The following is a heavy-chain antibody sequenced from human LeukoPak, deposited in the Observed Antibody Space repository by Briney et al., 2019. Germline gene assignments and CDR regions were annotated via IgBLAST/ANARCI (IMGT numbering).Heavy chain of an antibody. CDR1: GFTFSSYS. Sequence: GGSLRLSCAASGFTFSSYSMNWVRQAPGKGLEWVSYISSSSTVYYADSMKGRFTISRDNAKNSLYLQMDSLRAEDTAVYFCARDLEYNYGFDYWGQGTLVTVSS. CDR2: ISSSSTV. V-gene: IGHV3-48*01. J-gene: IGHJ4*02. CDR3: ARDLEYNYGFDY. D-gene: IGHD5-18*01.